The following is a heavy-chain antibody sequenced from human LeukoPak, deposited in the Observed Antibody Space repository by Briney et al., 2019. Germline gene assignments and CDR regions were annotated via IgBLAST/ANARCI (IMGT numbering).Heavy chain of an antibody. V-gene: IGHV4-4*07. D-gene: IGHD4-23*01. CDR1: GGSISSYY. Sequence: PSETLSLTCTVSGGSISSYYWSWIRQPAGKGLEWIGRIYTSGSTNYNPSLKSRVTMSVDTSKNQFSLKLSSVTAADTAVYYCARDYEPGGNSFVFKWGQGTLVTVSS. CDR3: ARDYEPGGNSFVFK. CDR2: IYTSGST. J-gene: IGHJ4*02.